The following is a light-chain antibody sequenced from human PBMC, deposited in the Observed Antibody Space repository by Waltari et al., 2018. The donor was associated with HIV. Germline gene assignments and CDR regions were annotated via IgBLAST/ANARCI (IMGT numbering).Light chain of an antibody. Sequence: QSVLTQPPSVSGTPGQNVTIPCSGSSSKIGSNIVNWYQQLPGAAPKLLIYSNDQRPSGVPDRFSGSKSGTSASLAISGLQSADEADYYCAAWDDSLNGMFGGGTRLTVL. CDR2: SND. CDR3: AAWDDSLNGM. CDR1: SSKIGSNI. V-gene: IGLV1-44*01. J-gene: IGLJ3*02.